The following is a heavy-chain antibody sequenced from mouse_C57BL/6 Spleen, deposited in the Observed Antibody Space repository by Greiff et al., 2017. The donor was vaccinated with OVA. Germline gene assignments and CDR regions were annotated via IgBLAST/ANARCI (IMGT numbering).Heavy chain of an antibody. D-gene: IGHD1-1*01. CDR2: INPNNGGT. CDR1: GYTFTDYY. CDR3: AREGSSYEGFAY. Sequence: EVQLQQSGPELVKPGASVKISCKASGYTFTDYYMNWVKQSHGKSLEWIGDINPNNGGTSYNQKFKGKATLTVDKSSSTAYMELRSLTSEDSAVYYCAREGSSYEGFAYWGQGTLVTVSA. V-gene: IGHV1-26*01. J-gene: IGHJ3*01.